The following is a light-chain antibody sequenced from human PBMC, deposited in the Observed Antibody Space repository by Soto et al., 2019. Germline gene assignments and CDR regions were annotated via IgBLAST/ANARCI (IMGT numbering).Light chain of an antibody. Sequence: QSVLTQPASVSGSPGQSITISCTGTSSAVGSYNLVSWYQQHPGKAPKLMIYEGSKRASGVSNRFSGSKSGNTASLTISGLQAEDEADYSCCSYAGSSFSLVFGGGTQLTV. CDR3: CSYAGSSFSLV. CDR2: EGS. CDR1: SSAVGSYNL. V-gene: IGLV2-23*01. J-gene: IGLJ2*01.